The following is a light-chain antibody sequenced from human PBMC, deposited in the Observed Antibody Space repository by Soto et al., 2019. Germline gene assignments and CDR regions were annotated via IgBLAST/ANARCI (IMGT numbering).Light chain of an antibody. CDR3: CSYAGSYTFYV. V-gene: IGLV2-11*01. CDR1: SSDVGGYDY. J-gene: IGLJ7*01. Sequence: QSVLTQPRSVSGSPGQSVTISCTGTSSDVGGYDYVSWYQQHPGKAPKLMIFDVNQRPSGVPDRFSGSKSGNTASLTISGLQAEDDADYYCCSYAGSYTFYVFGVGTQLTVL. CDR2: DVN.